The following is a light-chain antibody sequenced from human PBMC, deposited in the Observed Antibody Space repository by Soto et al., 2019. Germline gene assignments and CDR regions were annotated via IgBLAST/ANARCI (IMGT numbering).Light chain of an antibody. J-gene: IGKJ5*01. Sequence: RAVSQVARANLSCMASQSVSSNLAWYQQRPGQPPRLLIYGASNRATGIPDRFSGSGSGTDFTLIINSLEPEDVAIYCCQQFAGSPRITFCQGTRLEIK. CDR3: QQFAGSPRIT. V-gene: IGKV3-20*01. CDR1: QSVSSN. CDR2: GAS.